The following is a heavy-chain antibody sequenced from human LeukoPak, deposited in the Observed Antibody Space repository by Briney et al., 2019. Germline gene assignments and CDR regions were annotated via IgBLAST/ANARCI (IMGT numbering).Heavy chain of an antibody. Sequence: GGSLRLSCAASGFTFSGYAMSWVRQAPGKGLEWVSYISSSGSTIYYADSVKGRFTISRDNAKNSLYLQMNSLRAEDTAVYYCASGGVVGADAEDYWGQGTLVTVSS. J-gene: IGHJ4*02. CDR1: GFTFSGYA. CDR3: ASGGVVGADAEDY. CDR2: ISSSGSTI. D-gene: IGHD1-26*01. V-gene: IGHV3-11*01.